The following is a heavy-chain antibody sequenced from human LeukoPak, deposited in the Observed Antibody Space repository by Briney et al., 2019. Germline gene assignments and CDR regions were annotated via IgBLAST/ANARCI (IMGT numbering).Heavy chain of an antibody. V-gene: IGHV4-30-2*03. CDR3: ARQSWDDSPNTVTFDY. D-gene: IGHD4-11*01. CDR2: IYHSGST. J-gene: IGHJ4*02. CDR1: GGSISSGGYS. Sequence: PSETLSLTCAVSGGSISSGGYSWSWIRQPPGKGLEWIGYIYHSGSTYYNPSLKSRVTISVDTSKNQFSLKLSSVTAADTAVYYCARQSWDDSPNTVTFDYWGQGTLVTVSS.